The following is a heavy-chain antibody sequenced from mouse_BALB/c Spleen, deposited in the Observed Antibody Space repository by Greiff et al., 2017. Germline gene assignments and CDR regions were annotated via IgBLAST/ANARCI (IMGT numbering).Heavy chain of an antibody. Sequence: EVQLVESGGGLVQPGGSRKLSCAASGFTFSSFGMHWVRQAPEKGLEWVAYISSGSSTIYYADTVKGRFTISRDNPKNTLFLQMTSLRSEDTAMYYCARGDGYYVGYAMDYWGQGTSVTVSS. CDR1: GFTFSSFG. J-gene: IGHJ4*01. D-gene: IGHD2-3*01. CDR3: ARGDGYYVGYAMDY. V-gene: IGHV5-17*02. CDR2: ISSGSSTI.